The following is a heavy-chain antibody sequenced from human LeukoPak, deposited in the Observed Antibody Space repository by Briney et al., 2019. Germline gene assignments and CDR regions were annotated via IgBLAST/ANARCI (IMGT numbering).Heavy chain of an antibody. D-gene: IGHD2-15*01. CDR3: AKGRGYCTGGSCYSDY. Sequence: GGSLRLSCAASGFTFSTYAMTWVRQAPGKGLERVSAISGSGGFTYYADSVKGRFTISRDNSKNTLYLQMNSLRVEDTAIYYCAKGRGYCTGGSCYSDYWGQGTLVTVSS. V-gene: IGHV3-23*01. CDR1: GFTFSTYA. CDR2: ISGSGGFT. J-gene: IGHJ4*02.